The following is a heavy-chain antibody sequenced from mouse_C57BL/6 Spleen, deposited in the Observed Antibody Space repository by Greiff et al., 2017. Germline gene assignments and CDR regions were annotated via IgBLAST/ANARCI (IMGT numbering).Heavy chain of an antibody. V-gene: IGHV7-1*01. CDR2: SRNKANDYTT. Sequence: EVKLVESGGGLVQSGRPLRLSCATSGFTFSDFYMEWVRQAPGKGLEWIAASRNKANDYTTEYSASVKGRFIVSRDTSQSILYLQMNALRAEDTAIYYCARDARYDWYFDVWGTGTTVTVSS. D-gene: IGHD2-14*01. J-gene: IGHJ1*03. CDR1: GFTFSDFY. CDR3: ARDARYDWYFDV.